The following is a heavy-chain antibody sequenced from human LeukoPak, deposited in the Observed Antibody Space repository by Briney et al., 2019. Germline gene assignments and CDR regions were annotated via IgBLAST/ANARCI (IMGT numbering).Heavy chain of an antibody. Sequence: GGSLRLSCAASGFTFSSYAMSWVRQAPGKGLEWVSAISGSGGSTYYADSVKGRFTLSRDNSKNTLYLQMNSLRAEDTAVYYCARTHSSSWGIADYWGQGTLVTVSS. J-gene: IGHJ4*02. CDR2: ISGSGGST. CDR3: ARTHSSSWGIADY. V-gene: IGHV3-23*01. D-gene: IGHD3-22*01. CDR1: GFTFSSYA.